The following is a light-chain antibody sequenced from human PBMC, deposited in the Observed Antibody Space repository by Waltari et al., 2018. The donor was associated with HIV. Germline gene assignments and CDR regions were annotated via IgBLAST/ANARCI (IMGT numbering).Light chain of an antibody. CDR2: QDN. V-gene: IGLV3-1*01. Sequence: SYELTQTPSVSVSPGQTASITCSGDKLGAKYACWYQQKPGQSPVLVIYQDNKRPSGIPERFSGSNSGNTATLTISGTQAMDEADYYCQAWDSSTLVFGGGTKLTVL. CDR3: QAWDSSTLV. J-gene: IGLJ2*01. CDR1: KLGAKY.